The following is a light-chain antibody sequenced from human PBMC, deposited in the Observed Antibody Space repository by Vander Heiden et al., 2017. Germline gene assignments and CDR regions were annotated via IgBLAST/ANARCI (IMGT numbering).Light chain of an antibody. Sequence: EIVLTQSPATLSLSPGERATLPCRASQSFSSYLAWYQQKPGQAPRLLIYDASNRATGIPARCSGSGSGTDFTLTISSLEPEDFAVYYCQQRSNWPPVYTFGQGTKLEIK. CDR2: DAS. V-gene: IGKV3-11*01. CDR3: QQRSNWPPVYT. J-gene: IGKJ2*01. CDR1: QSFSSY.